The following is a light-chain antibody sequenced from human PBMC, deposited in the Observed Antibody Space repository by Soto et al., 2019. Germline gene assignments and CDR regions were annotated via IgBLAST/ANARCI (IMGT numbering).Light chain of an antibody. Sequence: DIQMTQSPSTLSASVGDRVTITCRASQSISSWLAWYQQKPGKAPKLLIYKASSLESGVPSRFSGSGSGTEFTLTSSSLQPDDFATYYCQQYNSYSRMFGQGTNVEI. V-gene: IGKV1-5*03. J-gene: IGKJ1*01. CDR3: QQYNSYSRM. CDR1: QSISSW. CDR2: KAS.